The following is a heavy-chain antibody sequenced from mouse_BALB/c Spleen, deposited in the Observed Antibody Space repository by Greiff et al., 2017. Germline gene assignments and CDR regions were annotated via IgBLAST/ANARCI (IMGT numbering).Heavy chain of an antibody. CDR1: GFTFSSYT. D-gene: IGHD1-1*01. CDR2: ISNGGGST. J-gene: IGHJ2*01. CDR3: ARHDEYGFDY. Sequence: EVNLVESGGGLVQPGGSLKLSCAASGFTFSSYTMSWVRQTPEKRLEWVAYISNGGGSTYYPDTVKGRFTISRDNAKNTLYLQMSSLKSEDTAMYYCARHDEYGFDYWGQGTTLTVSS. V-gene: IGHV5-12-2*01.